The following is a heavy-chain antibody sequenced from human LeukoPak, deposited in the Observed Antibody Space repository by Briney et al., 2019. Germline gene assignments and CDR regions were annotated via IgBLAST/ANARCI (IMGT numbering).Heavy chain of an antibody. V-gene: IGHV1-69*05. CDR3: AREDHTANNWFDP. CDR2: IIPMLGRS. D-gene: IGHD5-18*01. CDR1: GGSFSSYG. J-gene: IGHJ5*02. Sequence: SVKVYCKASGGSFSSYGISWVRQAPGQGLEWMGGIIPMLGRSNYAQKFQGRVTISTDESTSTAYREMSSLRSEDTAVYYCAREDHTANNWFDPWGQGTLVTVSS.